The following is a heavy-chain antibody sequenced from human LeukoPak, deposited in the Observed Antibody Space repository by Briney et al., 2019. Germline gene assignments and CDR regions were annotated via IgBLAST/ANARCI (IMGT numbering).Heavy chain of an antibody. V-gene: IGHV3-7*04. CDR3: ARDQWRLFDY. Sequence: PGGSLRLSCAASGFTFSSYAMYWVRQAPGKGLEWVANIKEDGSDTYYVDSVRGRFTISRDNAKNLLYLQMNSLRGEDTAVYYCARDQWRLFDYWGQGTLVTVSS. J-gene: IGHJ4*01. CDR2: IKEDGSDT. CDR1: GFTFSSYA. D-gene: IGHD2-21*02.